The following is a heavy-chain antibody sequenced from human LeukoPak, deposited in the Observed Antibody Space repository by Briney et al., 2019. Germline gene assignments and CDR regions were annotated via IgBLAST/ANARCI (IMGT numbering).Heavy chain of an antibody. V-gene: IGHV1-69*01. Sequence: SVKVSCKASGGTFSSYAISWVRQARGQGLEWMGGIIPIFGTANYAQKFQGRVTITADESTSTAYMELSSLRSEDTAVYYCAGCSGGSCYPNFDYWGQGTLVTVSS. CDR3: AGCSGGSCYPNFDY. CDR1: GGTFSSYA. D-gene: IGHD2-15*01. J-gene: IGHJ4*02. CDR2: IIPIFGTA.